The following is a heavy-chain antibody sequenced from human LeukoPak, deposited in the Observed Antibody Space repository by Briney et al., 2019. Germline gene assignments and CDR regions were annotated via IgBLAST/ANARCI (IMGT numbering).Heavy chain of an antibody. V-gene: IGHV3-21*01. CDR3: VRCGKVDNGDHYLSFDY. CDR1: GFTFSSYS. Sequence: GGSLSLSCAASGFTFSSYSMNWVRQAPGKGLEWVSSISSSSSYIYYADSVKGRFTISRDNAKNSLYLQMNSLRAEDTAVYYCVRCGKVDNGDHYLSFDYWGQGTLVTVSS. D-gene: IGHD2-8*01. CDR2: ISSSSSYI. J-gene: IGHJ4*02.